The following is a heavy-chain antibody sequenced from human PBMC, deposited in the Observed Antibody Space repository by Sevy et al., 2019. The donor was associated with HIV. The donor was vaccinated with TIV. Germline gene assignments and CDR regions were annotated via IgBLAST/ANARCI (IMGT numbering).Heavy chain of an antibody. CDR1: GYTFTGYY. Sequence: ASVKVSCKASGYTFTGYYMHWVRQAPGQGIEWMGWINPNSGGTNYAQKFQGRVTMTRDTSISTAYMELSRLRSDDTAVYYCARNGVRAAAGRVGWFDPWGQGTLVTVSS. CDR2: INPNSGGT. J-gene: IGHJ5*02. CDR3: ARNGVRAAAGRVGWFDP. V-gene: IGHV1-2*02. D-gene: IGHD6-13*01.